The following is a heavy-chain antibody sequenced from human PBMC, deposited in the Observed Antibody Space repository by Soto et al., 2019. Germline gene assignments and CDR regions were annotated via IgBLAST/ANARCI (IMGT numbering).Heavy chain of an antibody. CDR1: GFTFSSYW. D-gene: IGHD6-13*01. CDR3: ARGQTVAGSGVLFDY. J-gene: IGHJ4*02. CDR2: INRDGSEK. Sequence: EVQLVESGGGLVQPGGSLRLSCAASGFTFSSYWMNWVRQAPGKGLEWVANINRDGSEKYYVDSVKGRFTISRDNAKNSLDLQMNSLRAEDTAVYYCARGQTVAGSGVLFDYWGQGTLVTVSS. V-gene: IGHV3-7*05.